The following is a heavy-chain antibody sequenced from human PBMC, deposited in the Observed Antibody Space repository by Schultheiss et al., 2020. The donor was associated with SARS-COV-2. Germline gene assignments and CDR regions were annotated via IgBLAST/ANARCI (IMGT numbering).Heavy chain of an antibody. J-gene: IGHJ5*02. D-gene: IGHD1-14*01. CDR2: INHSGST. V-gene: IGHV4-34*01. Sequence: SETLSLTCAVYGGSFSDYYWNWIRQPPGKGLEWIGEINHSGSTNYNPALKSRVTISVDTSKNQFSLKVSSVTAADTAVYYCARDTNLARGWFDPWGQGTLVTVSS. CDR3: ARDTNLARGWFDP. CDR1: GGSFSDYY.